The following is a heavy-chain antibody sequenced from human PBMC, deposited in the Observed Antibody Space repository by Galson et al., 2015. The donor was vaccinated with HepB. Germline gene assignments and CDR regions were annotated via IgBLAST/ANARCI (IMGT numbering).Heavy chain of an antibody. D-gene: IGHD1-26*01. Sequence: DTLSLTCTVSGGSISSSSYYWGWIRQPPGKGLEWIGSIYYSGSTYYNPSLKSRVTISVDTSKNQFSLKLSSVTAADTAVYYCARQEWWELRAFDYWGQGTLVTVSS. J-gene: IGHJ4*02. V-gene: IGHV4-39*01. CDR1: GGSISSSSYY. CDR3: ARQEWWELRAFDY. CDR2: IYYSGST.